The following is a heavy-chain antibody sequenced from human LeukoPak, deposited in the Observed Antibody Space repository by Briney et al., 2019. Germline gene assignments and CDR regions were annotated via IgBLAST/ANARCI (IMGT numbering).Heavy chain of an antibody. D-gene: IGHD2-15*01. CDR2: INPSGGST. J-gene: IGHJ4*02. CDR3: AREGGGGIDIEPSFDY. CDR1: GYTFTSHY. V-gene: IGHV1-46*01. Sequence: GASVKVSCKASGYTFTSHYMHWVRQAPGRGLEWMGTINPSGGSTGYAQKFQGRVTMTRDTSTSTVYMELSSLRSEDTAVYYCAREGGGGIDIEPSFDYWGQGTLVTVSS.